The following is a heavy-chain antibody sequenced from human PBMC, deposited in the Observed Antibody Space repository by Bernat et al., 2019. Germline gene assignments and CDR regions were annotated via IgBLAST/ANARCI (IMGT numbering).Heavy chain of an antibody. D-gene: IGHD4-23*01. Sequence: EVQLVESGGGLVQPGRSLRLSCAASGFTFDDYAMHWVRQAPGKGLEWVSGISWNSGSIGYADSVKGRFTISRDNAKNSLYLQMNSLRAEDTALYYCAKDLSTVVTRLFDYWGQGTLVTVSS. CDR1: GFTFDDYA. V-gene: IGHV3-9*01. CDR3: AKDLSTVVTRLFDY. CDR2: ISWNSGSI. J-gene: IGHJ4*02.